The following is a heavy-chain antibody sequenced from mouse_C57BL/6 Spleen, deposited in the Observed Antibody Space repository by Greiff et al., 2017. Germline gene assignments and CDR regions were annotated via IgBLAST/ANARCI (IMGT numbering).Heavy chain of an antibody. D-gene: IGHD1-1*01. J-gene: IGHJ2*01. CDR2: IDPSDSYT. CDR3: ARRDLYYGSSYYFDY. Sequence: QVQLQQPGAELVMPGASVKLSCKASGYTFTSYWMHWVKQRPGQGLEWIGEIDPSDSYTNYNQKFKGKSTLTVDKSSSTAYMHLSSLTSEDSAVYYCARRDLYYGSSYYFDYWGQGTTLTVSS. CDR1: GYTFTSYW. V-gene: IGHV1-69*01.